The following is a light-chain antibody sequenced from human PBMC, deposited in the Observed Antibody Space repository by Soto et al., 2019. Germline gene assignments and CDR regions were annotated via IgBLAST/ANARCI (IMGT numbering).Light chain of an antibody. J-gene: IGLJ2*01. Sequence: QCALTQPPSVSGSPGQSVTISWTGTSSDVGSYNHVSWYQQPPGTAPKLMIYEVSNRPSGVPDRFSGSKSGNTASLTISGLQAEDEADYYCSSYTSSSSVVFGGWTKLTVL. CDR3: SSYTSSSSVV. CDR1: SSDVGSYNH. CDR2: EVS. V-gene: IGLV2-18*02.